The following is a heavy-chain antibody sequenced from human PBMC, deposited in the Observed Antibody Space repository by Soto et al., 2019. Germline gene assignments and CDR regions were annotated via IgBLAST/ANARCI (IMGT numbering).Heavy chain of an antibody. D-gene: IGHD2-2*01. CDR3: ARENQLRKALAFAI. CDR1: GGTFSSYT. V-gene: IGHV1-69*04. J-gene: IGHJ3*02. CDR2: IIPILGIA. Sequence: ASVKVSFKASGGTFSSYTISWVRQAPGQGLEWMGRIIPILGIANYAQKFQGRVTITADKSTSTAYMELSSLRSEDTAVYYCARENQLRKALAFAIWGQGTMVTVSS.